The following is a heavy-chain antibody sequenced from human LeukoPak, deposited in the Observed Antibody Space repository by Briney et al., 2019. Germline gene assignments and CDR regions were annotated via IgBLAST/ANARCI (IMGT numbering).Heavy chain of an antibody. V-gene: IGHV5-51*01. D-gene: IGHD2-15*01. CDR1: GYSLTSYW. Sequence: GESLKISCKGSGYSLTSYWIGWVRQMPGKGLEWMGIIYPGDSDTRYSPSFQGQVTISADKSISTAYLQWSSLKASDTAMYYCARSSGLYCSGGSCYFDYWGQGTLVTVSS. CDR2: IYPGDSDT. J-gene: IGHJ4*02. CDR3: ARSSGLYCSGGSCYFDY.